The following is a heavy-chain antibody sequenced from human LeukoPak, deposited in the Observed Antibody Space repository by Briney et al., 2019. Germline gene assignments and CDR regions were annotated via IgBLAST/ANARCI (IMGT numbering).Heavy chain of an antibody. V-gene: IGHV4-34*01. D-gene: IGHD1-1*01. Sequence: SETLSLTCAVYGGSFSGYYWSWIRQPPGKGLEWIGGINHSGSTNYNPSLKSRVTISVDTSKNQFSLKLSSVTAADTAVYYCARVPYYFDYWGQGTLVTVSS. CDR2: INHSGST. J-gene: IGHJ4*02. CDR3: ARVPYYFDY. CDR1: GGSFSGYY.